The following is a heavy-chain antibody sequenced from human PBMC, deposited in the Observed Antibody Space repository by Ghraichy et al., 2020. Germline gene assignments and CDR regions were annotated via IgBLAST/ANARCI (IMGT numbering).Heavy chain of an antibody. Sequence: SETLSLTCAVYGGSFSGYYWSWIRQPPGKGLEWIGEINHSGSTNYNPSLKSRVTISVDTSKNQFSLKLSSVTAADTAVYYCARHGCTNYDFWSGYCPLGWFDPWGQGTLVTVSS. J-gene: IGHJ5*02. CDR2: INHSGST. CDR1: GGSFSGYY. V-gene: IGHV4-34*01. CDR3: ARHGCTNYDFWSGYCPLGWFDP. D-gene: IGHD3-3*01.